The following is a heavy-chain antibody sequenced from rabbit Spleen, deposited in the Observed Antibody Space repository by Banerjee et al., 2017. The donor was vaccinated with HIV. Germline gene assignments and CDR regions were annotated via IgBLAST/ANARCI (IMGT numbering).Heavy chain of an antibody. Sequence: QEQLVESGGGLVQPEGSLTLTCTASGFSFSSSYYMCWVRQAPGKGLEWIGCIYTGGSGSTYYASWAKGRFTISKTSSTTVTLQMTSLTAADTATYFCARAIVPWLGLTRLDLWGQGTLVTVS. V-gene: IGHV1S45*01. D-gene: IGHD4-1*01. CDR3: ARAIVPWLGLTRLDL. CDR2: IYTGGSGST. J-gene: IGHJ3*01. CDR1: GFSFSSSYY.